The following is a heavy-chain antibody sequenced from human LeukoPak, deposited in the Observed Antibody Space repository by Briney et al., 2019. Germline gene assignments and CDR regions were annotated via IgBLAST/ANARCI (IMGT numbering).Heavy chain of an antibody. V-gene: IGHV3-30*18. J-gene: IGHJ4*02. D-gene: IGHD6-6*01. Sequence: GGSLRLSCAVSGFTFSGFWMSWSRQAPGKGLEWVAVISYDGSNKYYADSVKGRFTISRDNSKNTLYLQMNSLRAGGTAVYYCAKDARYSSSPGEIDYWGQGTLVTVSS. CDR3: AKDARYSSSPGEIDY. CDR2: ISYDGSNK. CDR1: GFTFSGFW.